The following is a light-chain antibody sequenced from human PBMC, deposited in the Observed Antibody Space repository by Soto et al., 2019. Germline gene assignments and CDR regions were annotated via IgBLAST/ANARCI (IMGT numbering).Light chain of an antibody. V-gene: IGKV1-5*03. J-gene: IGKJ4*01. CDR1: QSISSW. Sequence: DIQMTQSPSTLSASVGDRVTITCRASQSISSWLAWYQQKPGKAPKLLIYKTSNLQSGVPSRFSGSGSGSEFSLTISSLQPDDLATYYGQQYQSFSLTFGGGTRVEVK. CDR2: KTS. CDR3: QQYQSFSLT.